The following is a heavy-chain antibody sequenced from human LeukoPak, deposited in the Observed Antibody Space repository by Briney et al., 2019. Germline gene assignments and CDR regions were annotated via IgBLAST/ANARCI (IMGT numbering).Heavy chain of an antibody. CDR3: ARDDGPIAAAGTDY. CDR1: GFTVKDFW. CDR2: IKEDGTAK. Sequence: GGSLRLSCAASGFTVKDFWMAWFRQAPGKGLEWVAHIKEDGTAKYYADSARGRFTISKDDDKNSLSLQMNSLRAEDTAVYYCARDDGPIAAAGTDYWGQGTLVTVSS. V-gene: IGHV3-7*01. D-gene: IGHD6-13*01. J-gene: IGHJ4*02.